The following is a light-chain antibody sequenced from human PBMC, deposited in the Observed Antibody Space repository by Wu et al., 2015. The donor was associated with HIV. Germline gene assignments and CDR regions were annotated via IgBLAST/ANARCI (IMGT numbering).Light chain of an antibody. CDR1: QSVSSSY. Sequence: EIVLTQSPGTLSLSPGERATLSCRASQSVSSSYLAWYQQKPGQAPRLLMYDAFKRATGIPARFSGSGSGTDFTLTISNLEPEDFAVYYCQQRSNWLTFGGGTKVEIK. CDR3: QQRSNWLT. J-gene: IGKJ4*01. V-gene: IGKV3D-20*02. CDR2: DAF.